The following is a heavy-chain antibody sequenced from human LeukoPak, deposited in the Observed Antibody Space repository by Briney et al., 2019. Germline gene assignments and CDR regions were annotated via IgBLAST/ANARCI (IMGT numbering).Heavy chain of an antibody. CDR1: GGSISSYY. V-gene: IGHV4-59*01. CDR2: IYYSGST. Sequence: SSETLSLTCTVSGGSISSYYWSWIRQPPGKGLEWIGYIYYSGSTTYNPSLKSRVTISVDTSKNQFSLKLSSVTAADTAVYYCARAEDCGGDCYHFDYWGQGTLVTVSS. CDR3: ARAEDCGGDCYHFDY. J-gene: IGHJ4*02. D-gene: IGHD2-21*02.